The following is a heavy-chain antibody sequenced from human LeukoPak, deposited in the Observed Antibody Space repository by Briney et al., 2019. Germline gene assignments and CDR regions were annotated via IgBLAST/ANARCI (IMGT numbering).Heavy chain of an antibody. J-gene: IGHJ6*03. V-gene: IGHV4-39*07. D-gene: IGHD6-19*01. CDR2: IYYSGST. CDR1: GGSISSSSYY. Sequence: SETLSLTCTVSGGSISSSSYYWGWIRQPPGKGLEWIGSIYYSGSTYYNPSLKSRVTISVDTPKNQFSLKLSSVTAADMAVYYCARESGYSSGWGYYYYYMDVWGKGTTVTVSS. CDR3: ARESGYSSGWGYYYYYMDV.